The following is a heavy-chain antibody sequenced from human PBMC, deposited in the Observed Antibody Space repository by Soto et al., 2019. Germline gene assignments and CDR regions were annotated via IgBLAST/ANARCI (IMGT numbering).Heavy chain of an antibody. CDR2: ISAHNGNT. J-gene: IGHJ4*02. Sequence: QVHLVQSGAEVKKPGASVKVSCKASGYTFTSYGITWVRQAPGQGLEWMGWISAHNGNTDYAQKLQGRGIVTRDTSTITAYMELRSLRSDDTAVYYCARGRYGDYWGQGALVTVSS. V-gene: IGHV1-18*01. D-gene: IGHD1-1*01. CDR1: GYTFTSYG. CDR3: ARGRYGDY.